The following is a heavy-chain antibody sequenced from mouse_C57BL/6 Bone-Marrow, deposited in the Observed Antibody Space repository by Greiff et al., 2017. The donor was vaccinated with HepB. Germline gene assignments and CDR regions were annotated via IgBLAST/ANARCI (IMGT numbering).Heavy chain of an antibody. J-gene: IGHJ1*03. V-gene: IGHV1-4*01. D-gene: IGHD2-3*01. Sequence: VKLLESGAELARPGASVKMSCKASGYTFTSYTMHWVKQRPGQGLEWIGYINPSSGYTKYNQKFKDKATLTADKSSSTAYMQLSSLTSEDSAVYYCAICCYDGYYWYFDVWGTGTTVTVSS. CDR3: AICCYDGYYWYFDV. CDR2: INPSSGYT. CDR1: GYTFTSYT.